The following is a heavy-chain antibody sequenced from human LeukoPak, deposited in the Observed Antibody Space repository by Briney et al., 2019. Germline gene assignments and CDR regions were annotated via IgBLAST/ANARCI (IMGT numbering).Heavy chain of an antibody. CDR2: IKQDGSNK. Sequence: PGGSLRLSCAGSGFTFSGYWMSWVRQAPGKGLEWVANIKQDGSNKYYVDSVKGRFTISRDNAKNSLSLQMNSLRAEDTGVYYCTRIEVWGQGTLVTVSS. V-gene: IGHV3-7*01. CDR1: GFTFSGYW. CDR3: TRIEV. J-gene: IGHJ4*02.